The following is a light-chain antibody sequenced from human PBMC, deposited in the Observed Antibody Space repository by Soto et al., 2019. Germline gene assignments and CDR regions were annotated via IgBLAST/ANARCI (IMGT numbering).Light chain of an antibody. CDR3: QQLNSTPLT. V-gene: IGKV1-9*01. J-gene: IGKJ4*01. Sequence: IQLTQSPSSLSASVGDRVTITCRASQGISSYLAWYQQKPGKAPKLLIYTASTLQSGVPSRFSGSGSGTDFTLHISSLQPDDFATYYCQQLNSTPLTFGGGTKVAIK. CDR2: TAS. CDR1: QGISSY.